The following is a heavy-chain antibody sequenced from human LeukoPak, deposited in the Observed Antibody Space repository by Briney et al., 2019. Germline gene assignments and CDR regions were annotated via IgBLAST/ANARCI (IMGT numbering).Heavy chain of an antibody. V-gene: IGHV4-30-4*08. Sequence: SETLSLTCTVSGGSISSSSYSWTWIRQPPGKGLEWIGYIYYSGSTYYNPSLKSRVTISVDTSKNQFSLKLSSVTAADTAVYYCARTSYGDYDGWFDPWGQGTPVTVSS. CDR3: ARTSYGDYDGWFDP. CDR2: IYYSGST. D-gene: IGHD4-17*01. CDR1: GGSISSSSYS. J-gene: IGHJ5*02.